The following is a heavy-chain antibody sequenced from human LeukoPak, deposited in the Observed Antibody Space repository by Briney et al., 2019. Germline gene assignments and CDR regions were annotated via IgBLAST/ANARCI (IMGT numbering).Heavy chain of an antibody. V-gene: IGHV3-21*01. D-gene: IGHD4-17*01. Sequence: GGSLRLSCAASGFSFSSYSMNWVRQAPGKGLEWVSSISSSSSYIYYADSVKGRFTISRDNAKNSLYLQMNSLRAEDTAVYYCARDHYGDLPLFDYWGQGTLVTVSS. CDR1: GFSFSSYS. CDR2: ISSSSSYI. CDR3: ARDHYGDLPLFDY. J-gene: IGHJ4*02.